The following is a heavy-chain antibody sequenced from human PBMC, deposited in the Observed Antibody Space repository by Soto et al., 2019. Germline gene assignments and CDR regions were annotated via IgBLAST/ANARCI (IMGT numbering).Heavy chain of an antibody. V-gene: IGHV3-23*01. Sequence: PGGSLRLSCAASGFTFSSYAMSWVRQAPGKGLEWVSGLSGSGGSTYYADSVKGRFTISRDISKNTLYLQMNSLRAEDTALYYCAKGGDDFWSGYDFDYWGQGTLVTAPQ. CDR1: GFTFSSYA. D-gene: IGHD3-3*01. CDR3: AKGGDDFWSGYDFDY. CDR2: LSGSGGST. J-gene: IGHJ4*02.